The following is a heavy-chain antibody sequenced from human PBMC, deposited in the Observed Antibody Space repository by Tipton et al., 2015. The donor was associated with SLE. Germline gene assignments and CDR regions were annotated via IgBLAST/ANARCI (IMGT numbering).Heavy chain of an antibody. Sequence: QLVQSGAEVKKPGASVKVSCKASGYTFTSYGISWVRQMPGKGLEWMGRIDPSDSYTNYSPSFQGHVTISADKSISTAYLQWSSLKASDTAMYYCARHAALTGDGYWGQGTLVTVSS. J-gene: IGHJ4*02. V-gene: IGHV5-10-1*01. CDR2: IDPSDSYT. CDR1: GYTFTSYG. D-gene: IGHD7-27*01. CDR3: ARHAALTGDGY.